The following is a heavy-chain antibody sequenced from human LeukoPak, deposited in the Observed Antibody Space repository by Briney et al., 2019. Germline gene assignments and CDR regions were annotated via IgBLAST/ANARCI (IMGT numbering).Heavy chain of an antibody. CDR3: ARGHRVAGTGAKGPNWFDP. CDR2: IYYSGST. V-gene: IGHV4-39*07. J-gene: IGHJ5*02. CDR1: GGSISSSSYY. D-gene: IGHD6-19*01. Sequence: SETLSLTCTVSGGSISSSSYYWGWIRQPPGKGLEWIGSIYYSGSTYYNPSLKSRVTISVDTSKNQFSLKLSSVTAADTAVYYCARGHRVAGTGAKGPNWFDPWGQGTLVTVSS.